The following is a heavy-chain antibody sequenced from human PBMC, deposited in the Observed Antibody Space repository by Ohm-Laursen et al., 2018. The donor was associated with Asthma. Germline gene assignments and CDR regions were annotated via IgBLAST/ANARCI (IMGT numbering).Heavy chain of an antibody. Sequence: GSLRLSCSASGFTFGRYCIHWVRQDPGKGLEWVAYISTARTFINYVDSLRGRCTTSRDNANDLVYLQMHDLRAEDKAVYYCARIGLQWERPWREYSDQHWGQGTLVTVSS. J-gene: IGHJ1*01. CDR3: ARIGLQWERPWREYSDQH. CDR1: GFTFGRYC. D-gene: IGHD1-26*01. V-gene: IGHV3-21*01. CDR2: ISTARTFI.